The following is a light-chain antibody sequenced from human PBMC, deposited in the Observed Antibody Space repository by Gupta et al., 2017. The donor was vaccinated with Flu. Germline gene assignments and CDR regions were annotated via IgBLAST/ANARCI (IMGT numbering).Light chain of an antibody. CDR3: QQYYSTPRT. V-gene: IGKV4-1*01. CDR2: WAS. Sequence: NCKSSQNILYNSNNRNYLAWYQQKPGQPPKLLIYWASTRESGVPDRFSGSGSGTDFTLTISSLQAEDVAVYYCQQYYSTPRTFGQGTKVEIK. J-gene: IGKJ1*01. CDR1: QNILYNSNNRNY.